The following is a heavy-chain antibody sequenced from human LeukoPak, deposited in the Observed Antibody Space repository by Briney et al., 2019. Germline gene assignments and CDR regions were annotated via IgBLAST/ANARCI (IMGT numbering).Heavy chain of an antibody. CDR3: AKDARGNSGSYYDF. D-gene: IGHD3-10*01. V-gene: IGHV3-23*01. CDR2: ISGSGSNT. CDR1: GFTFSSYA. Sequence: QPGGSLRLSCAASGFTFSSYAMSWVRQAPGKGLEWVSTISGSGSNTYYADSVKGRFTISRDSSKNTLFVQMNTLKAEDTAVYFCAKDARGNSGSYYDFWGQGILVTVSS. J-gene: IGHJ4*02.